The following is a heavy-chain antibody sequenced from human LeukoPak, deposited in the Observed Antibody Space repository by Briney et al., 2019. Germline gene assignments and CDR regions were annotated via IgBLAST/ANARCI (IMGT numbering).Heavy chain of an antibody. J-gene: IGHJ4*02. D-gene: IGHD3-16*01. CDR1: GGTSGSYA. CDR2: IIPIFGTA. Sequence: SVKVSCKASGGTSGSYAISWVRQAPGQGLEWMGGIIPIFGTANYAQKFQGRVTITTDESTSTAYMELSSLRSEDTAVYYCARDDSRGTTDYWGQGTLVTVSS. V-gene: IGHV1-69*05. CDR3: ARDDSRGTTDY.